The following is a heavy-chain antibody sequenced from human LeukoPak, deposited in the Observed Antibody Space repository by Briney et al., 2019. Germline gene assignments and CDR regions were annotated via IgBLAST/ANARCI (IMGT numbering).Heavy chain of an antibody. CDR1: GDSISRSDW. J-gene: IGHJ3*02. Sequence: SDALSLTCAVSGDSISRSDWWAWIRQPPGKGLEWLGNIYYSGRIYHNPSLQSRVIMSVDSSKNQFSLRLDSVTAAATAVYYCAKTRSGTYYGDSFDIWGQGKLVIVSS. V-gene: IGHV4-28*05. CDR3: AKTRSGTYYGDSFDI. D-gene: IGHD1-26*01. CDR2: IYYSGRI.